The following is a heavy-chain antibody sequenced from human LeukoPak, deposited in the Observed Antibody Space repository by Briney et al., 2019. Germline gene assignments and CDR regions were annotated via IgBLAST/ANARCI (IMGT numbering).Heavy chain of an antibody. CDR2: ISAYNGNT. J-gene: IGHJ4*02. CDR1: GYTFTGYY. V-gene: IGHV1-18*04. D-gene: IGHD6-6*01. CDR3: ARDSSSSFADY. Sequence: ASVKVSCKASGYTFTGYYMHWVRQAPGQGLEWMGWISAYNGNTNYAQKLQGRVTMTTDTSTSTAYMELRSLRSDDTAVYYCARDSSSSFADYWGQGTLVTVSS.